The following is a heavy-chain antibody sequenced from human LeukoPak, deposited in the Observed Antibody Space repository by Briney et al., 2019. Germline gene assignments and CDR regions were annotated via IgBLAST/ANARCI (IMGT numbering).Heavy chain of an antibody. Sequence: ASVKVSCKASGYTFTSYDINWVRQATGRGLEWMGWMNPNSGNTGYAQKFQGRVTMTRNTSISTAYIELSSLRSEDTAVYYCVRGIRTFGGAASDYWGQGTLVTVSS. CDR2: MNPNSGNT. V-gene: IGHV1-8*01. CDR3: VRGIRTFGGAASDY. D-gene: IGHD3-16*01. CDR1: GYTFTSYD. J-gene: IGHJ4*02.